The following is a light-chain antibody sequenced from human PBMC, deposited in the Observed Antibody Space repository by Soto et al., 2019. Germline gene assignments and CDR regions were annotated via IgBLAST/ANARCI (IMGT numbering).Light chain of an antibody. J-gene: IGKJ1*01. CDR2: KAS. CDR3: QHYNSYPWT. V-gene: IGKV1-5*03. Sequence: DIQMTQSPSTLSASVGDRVTITCRASQSISTWLAWYQQKPGKAPNLLIYKASSLESGVSSRFSGSGSGTEFTLTISSLQPDDVATYYCQHYNSYPWTFGQGTKVEVK. CDR1: QSISTW.